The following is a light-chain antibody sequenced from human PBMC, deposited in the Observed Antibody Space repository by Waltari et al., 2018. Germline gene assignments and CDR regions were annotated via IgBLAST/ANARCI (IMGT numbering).Light chain of an antibody. J-gene: IGKJ5*01. CDR3: QQFNSFPIT. CDR1: QGISSA. V-gene: IGKV1-13*02. CDR2: DAS. Sequence: AIQLTQSPSSLSASVGDRVTITCRASQGISSALAWYQQKPGKAPKVLIYDASSLESAVPSRFRGSGSGTYFTLTISSLQPEDFATYYCQQFNSFPITFGLGTRLDIK.